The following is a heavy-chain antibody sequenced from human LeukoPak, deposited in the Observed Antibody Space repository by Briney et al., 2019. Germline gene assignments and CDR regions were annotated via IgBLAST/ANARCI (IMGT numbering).Heavy chain of an antibody. CDR1: GFTFSSYA. D-gene: IGHD6-19*01. V-gene: IGHV3-23*01. J-gene: IGHJ4*02. Sequence: PGGSLRLSRAASGFTFSSYAMSWVRQAPGKGLEWVSAISGSGGSTYYADSVKGRFTISRDNSKNTLYLQMNSLRAEDTAVYYCAKDGYSSGWSHFDYWGQGTLVTVSS. CDR2: ISGSGGST. CDR3: AKDGYSSGWSHFDY.